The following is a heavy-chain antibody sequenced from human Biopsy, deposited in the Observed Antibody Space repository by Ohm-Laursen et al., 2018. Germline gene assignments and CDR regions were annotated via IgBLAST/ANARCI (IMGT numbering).Heavy chain of an antibody. V-gene: IGHV1-69*06. CDR3: ATKLTGYFHH. J-gene: IGHJ2*01. Sequence: GASVKVSCKSPEGTFSNYGVNWVRQAPGQGLEWLGGNIPILGTGNYAQKFQDRVTVAADTSTSTATMELRSLRSDDTAVYYCATKLTGYFHHWGRGTLVTVSS. CDR1: EGTFSNYG. D-gene: IGHD3-9*01. CDR2: NIPILGTG.